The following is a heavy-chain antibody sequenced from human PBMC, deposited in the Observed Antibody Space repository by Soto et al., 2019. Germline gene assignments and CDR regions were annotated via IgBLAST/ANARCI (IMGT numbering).Heavy chain of an antibody. V-gene: IGHV4-39*01. Sequence: QMQLQESGPGLVKTSETLSLTCTVSGGSIRESGLYWGWIRQSPGKGLEWIGSIFFSGRTHYNPSLKSLVSRAIDASKNQFSLNVISVTAADTGVYYCVRSLMDVWGKGTTVTVSS. CDR1: GGSIRESGLY. J-gene: IGHJ6*03. CDR3: VRSLMDV. CDR2: IFFSGRT.